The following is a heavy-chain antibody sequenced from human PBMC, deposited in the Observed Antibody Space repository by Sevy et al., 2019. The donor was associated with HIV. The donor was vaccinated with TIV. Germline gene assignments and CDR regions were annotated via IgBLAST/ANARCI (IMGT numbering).Heavy chain of an antibody. D-gene: IGHD2-15*01. CDR2: ISWNSGSI. CDR1: GFTFDDYA. Sequence: GGSQRLSCAASGFTFDDYAMHWVRQAPGKGLEWVSGISWNSGSIGYADSVKGRFTISRDNAKNSLYLQMNSLRAEDTALYYCAKGGTPYCSGGSCTFDYWGQGTLVTVSS. J-gene: IGHJ4*02. CDR3: AKGGTPYCSGGSCTFDY. V-gene: IGHV3-9*01.